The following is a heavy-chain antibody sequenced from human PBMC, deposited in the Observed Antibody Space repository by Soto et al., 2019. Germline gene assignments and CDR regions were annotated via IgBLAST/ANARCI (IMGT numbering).Heavy chain of an antibody. V-gene: IGHV1-69*13. J-gene: IGHJ6*02. D-gene: IGHD5-18*01. CDR2: IIPIFGTA. Sequence: ASVKVSCKASGGTFSSYAISWVRQAPGQGLEWMGGIIPIFGTANYAQKFQGRVTITADESTSTAYMELSSLRSEDTAVYYCARDENGYNSYYYYGMDVWGQGTTVTVSS. CDR3: ARDENGYNSYYYYGMDV. CDR1: GGTFSSYA.